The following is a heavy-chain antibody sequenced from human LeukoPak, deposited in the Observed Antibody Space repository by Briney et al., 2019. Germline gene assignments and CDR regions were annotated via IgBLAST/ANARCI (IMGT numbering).Heavy chain of an antibody. Sequence: PSETLSLTCTVSGGSISSYYWSWIRQPPGKGLEWIGRIYTSGSTNYNPSLKSRVTMSVDTSKNQFSLKLSSVTAADTAVYYCARAVPYSSGWYGYYYYGMDVWGQGTTVTVSS. CDR2: IYTSGST. J-gene: IGHJ6*02. V-gene: IGHV4-4*07. CDR3: ARAVPYSSGWYGYYYYGMDV. CDR1: GGSISSYY. D-gene: IGHD6-19*01.